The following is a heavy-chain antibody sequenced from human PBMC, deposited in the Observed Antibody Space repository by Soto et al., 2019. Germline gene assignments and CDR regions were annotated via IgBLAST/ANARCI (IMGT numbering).Heavy chain of an antibody. Sequence: GGSLRLSCAASGFAFNNYWMSWVRQAPGKGPEWVASIKYDGSEKYYVDSVKGRFTVSRDNAKNSLSMHLNSLRADDTAVYYCVRDVGPITVFGEALSGYFDSWGQGTLVTVSS. J-gene: IGHJ4*02. CDR3: VRDVGPITVFGEALSGYFDS. D-gene: IGHD3-3*01. CDR2: IKYDGSEK. CDR1: GFAFNNYW. V-gene: IGHV3-7*03.